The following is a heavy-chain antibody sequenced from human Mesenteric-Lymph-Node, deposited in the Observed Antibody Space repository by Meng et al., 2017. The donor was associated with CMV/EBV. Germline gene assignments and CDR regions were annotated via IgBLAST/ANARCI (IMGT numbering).Heavy chain of an antibody. CDR2: IKEDGSEK. D-gene: IGHD5-12*01. CDR3: AGLRKDY. Sequence: GESLKISCAASGFTFSSYAMHWVRQAPGKGLEWVASIKEDGSEKAYVDSVKGRYTISRDNAKNSLYLQMNSLRAEDTAVYYCAGLRKDYWGQGTLVTVSS. J-gene: IGHJ4*02. V-gene: IGHV3-7*01. CDR1: GFTFSSYA.